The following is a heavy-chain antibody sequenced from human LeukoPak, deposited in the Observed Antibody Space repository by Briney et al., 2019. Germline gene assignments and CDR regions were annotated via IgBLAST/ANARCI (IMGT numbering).Heavy chain of an antibody. V-gene: IGHV4-59*01. J-gene: IGHJ4*02. Sequence: PSETLSLTCTVSGASIRTYYWSWIRQPPGKGLEWLGYIYFTGSTNYNPSLESRISISVDTSTKQFSLKLTSVTAADTAMYYCASSTGAISGPSWYFDYWGLGTLVTVSS. CDR2: IYFTGST. D-gene: IGHD7-27*01. CDR1: GASIRTYY. CDR3: ASSTGAISGPSWYFDY.